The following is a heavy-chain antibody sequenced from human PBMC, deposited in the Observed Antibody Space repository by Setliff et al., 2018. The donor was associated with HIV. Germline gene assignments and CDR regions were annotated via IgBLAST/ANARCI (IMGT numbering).Heavy chain of an antibody. V-gene: IGHV4-39*07. D-gene: IGHD3-9*01. CDR3: ASSSPGYYDILTGYYEGYYFDY. J-gene: IGHJ4*02. CDR1: GGSINSTSYY. CDR2: IYHTGST. Sequence: PSETLSLTCTVSGGSINSTSYYWGWIRQPPGNGLEWIGSIYHTGSTYYKPSLKSRVTISVDTSKNQFSLKLSSVTAADTAVYYFASSSPGYYDILTGYYEGYYFDYWGQGTLVTVSS.